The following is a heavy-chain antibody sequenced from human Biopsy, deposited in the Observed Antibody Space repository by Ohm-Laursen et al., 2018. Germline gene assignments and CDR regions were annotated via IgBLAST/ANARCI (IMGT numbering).Heavy chain of an antibody. CDR2: IRSLNGDT. D-gene: IGHD3-22*01. V-gene: IGHV1-18*01. J-gene: IGHJ4*02. Sequence: GASVKVSCKTSGYSFISYSINWVRQAPGQVLEWMGWIRSLNGDTKYGQKFQDRVTMTTDTSTSTVYMELTSLRSDDTAVYYCAREGDDSSGYAPHYFDYWGQGTLVTVSS. CDR1: GYSFISYS. CDR3: AREGDDSSGYAPHYFDY.